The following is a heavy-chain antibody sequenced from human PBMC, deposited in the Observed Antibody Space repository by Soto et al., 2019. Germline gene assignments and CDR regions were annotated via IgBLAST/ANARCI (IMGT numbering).Heavy chain of an antibody. CDR3: ARDLTLTADYDFWGAPYYYYGIDV. J-gene: IGHJ6*02. Sequence: PSETLSLTCTVSGGSISSYYWSWIRQPPGKGLEWIGYIYYSGSTNYNPSLKSRVTISVDTSKNQFSLKLSSVTAADTAVYDCARDLTLTADYDFWGAPYYYYGIDVWGQGTTVTVSS. V-gene: IGHV4-59*01. CDR2: IYYSGST. CDR1: GGSISSYY. D-gene: IGHD3-3*01.